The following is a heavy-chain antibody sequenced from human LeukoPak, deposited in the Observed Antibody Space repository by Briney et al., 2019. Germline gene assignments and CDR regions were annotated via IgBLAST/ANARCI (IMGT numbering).Heavy chain of an antibody. V-gene: IGHV3-23*01. CDR2: ISDSGGST. D-gene: IGHD3-10*01. CDR3: ARLAVRGVIRRSYYYNMDV. CDR1: GFTFSNYA. J-gene: IGHJ6*03. Sequence: GGSLRLSCAASGFTFSNYAMSWVRQAPGKGLEWVSSISDSGGSTYYADSVKGRFTISRDNSKNTLYLQMNSLRAEDTALYYCARLAVRGVIRRSYYYNMDVWGKGTTVTVSS.